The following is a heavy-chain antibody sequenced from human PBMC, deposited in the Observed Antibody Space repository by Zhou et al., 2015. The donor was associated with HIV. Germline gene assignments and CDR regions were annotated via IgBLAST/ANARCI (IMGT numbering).Heavy chain of an antibody. V-gene: IGHV1-3*01. CDR3: AGQYYDFWSGYWTKFDP. CDR2: INAGNGNT. D-gene: IGHD3-3*01. Sequence: QVQLVQSGAEVKKPGSSVKVSCKASGGTFSSYAFHWVRQAPGQRLEWMGWINAGNGNTKYSQRFQGRVTITRDTSASTAYMELSSLRSEDTAVYYCAGQYYDFWSGYWTKFDPWGQGTLVTVSS. CDR1: GGTFSSYA. J-gene: IGHJ5*02.